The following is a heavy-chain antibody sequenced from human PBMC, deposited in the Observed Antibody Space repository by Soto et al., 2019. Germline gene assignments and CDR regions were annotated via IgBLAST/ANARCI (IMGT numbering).Heavy chain of an antibody. Sequence: RGSLRLSFAASGFTFSSYAMTWFRQAPGKGLEWVSAISGSGGNTYYADSVKGRFTISRDNSKNTLFFQMNSLRVEDTAIYYCAKRDERGGYRGAPFDYSGPGTLDIVSS. J-gene: IGHJ4*01. CDR3: AKRDERGGYRGAPFDY. CDR2: ISGSGGNT. CDR1: GFTFSSYA. D-gene: IGHD5-18*01. V-gene: IGHV3-23*01.